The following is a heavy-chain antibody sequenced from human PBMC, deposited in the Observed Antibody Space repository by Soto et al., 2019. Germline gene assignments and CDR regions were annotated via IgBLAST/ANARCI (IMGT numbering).Heavy chain of an antibody. J-gene: IGHJ5*02. CDR2: IIPIFGTA. V-gene: IGHV1-69*12. Sequence: QVQLVQSGAEVKKPGSSVKVSCKASGGTFSSYAISWVRQAPGQGLEWMGGIIPIFGTANYAQKFQGRVTITADESTSTAYMELCSQRSEDTAGYYCARETRGGGWLQSGWVDPWGQGNLVTVSS. CDR3: ARETRGGGWLQSGWVDP. CDR1: GGTFSSYA. D-gene: IGHD5-12*01.